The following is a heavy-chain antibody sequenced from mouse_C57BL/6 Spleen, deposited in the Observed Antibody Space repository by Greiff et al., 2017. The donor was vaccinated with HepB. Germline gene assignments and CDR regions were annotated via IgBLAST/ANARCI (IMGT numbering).Heavy chain of an antibody. V-gene: IGHV1-64*01. CDR3: ARWTGTKAMDY. CDR2: IHPNSGST. J-gene: IGHJ4*01. CDR1: GYTFTSYW. Sequence: QVQLQQSGAELVKPGASVKLSCKASGYTFTSYWMHWVKQRPGQGLEWIGMIHPNSGSTNYNEKFKSKATLTVDKSSSTAYMQLSSLTSEDSAVYYCARWTGTKAMDYWGQGTSVTVSS. D-gene: IGHD4-1*01.